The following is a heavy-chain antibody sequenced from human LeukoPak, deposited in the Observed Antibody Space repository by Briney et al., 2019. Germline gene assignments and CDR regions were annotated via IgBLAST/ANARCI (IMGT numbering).Heavy chain of an antibody. D-gene: IGHD5-12*01. J-gene: IGHJ4*02. CDR1: GFTFSSYA. V-gene: IGHV3-23*01. Sequence: GGSLRLSCAASGFTFSSYAMSWVRQAPGKGLEWVSAISGSGGSTYYADSVKGRFTISRDDSKNTLYLQMNSLRAEDTAVYYCAKGGYSGYDLSLPFDYWGQGTLVTVSS. CDR2: ISGSGGST. CDR3: AKGGYSGYDLSLPFDY.